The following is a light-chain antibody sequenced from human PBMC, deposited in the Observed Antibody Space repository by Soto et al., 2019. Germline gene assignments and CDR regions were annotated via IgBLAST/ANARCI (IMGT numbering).Light chain of an antibody. CDR2: KAS. V-gene: IGKV1-5*03. J-gene: IGKJ2*01. CDR1: QSISNW. CDR3: QQYNSYFYS. Sequence: DIQMTQSPSTLSASVGDRVTITCRASQSISNWLAWYQQKPGKAPKLLIYKASSLESGVPSRFSGSGSGTEFTLTISSLQPDDFATYDCQQYNSYFYSFGQGTKLEIK.